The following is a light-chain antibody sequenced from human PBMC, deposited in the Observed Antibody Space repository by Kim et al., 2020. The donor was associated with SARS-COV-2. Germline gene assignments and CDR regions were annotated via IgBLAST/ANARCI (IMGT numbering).Light chain of an antibody. J-gene: IGKJ1*01. V-gene: IGKV1-5*03. Sequence: DIQMTQSPSTLSAFVGNRVTITCRASQSVDSWLAWYQQQPGKAPKLLIYQASKLASGVPSRFSGSGSGTDFTLTISNLQPDDSAIYYCNHYETYWTFGPGTKVDIK. CDR3: NHYETYWT. CDR2: QAS. CDR1: QSVDSW.